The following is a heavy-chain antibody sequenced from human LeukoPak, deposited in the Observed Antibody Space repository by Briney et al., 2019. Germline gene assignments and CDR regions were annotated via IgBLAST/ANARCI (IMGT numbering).Heavy chain of an antibody. CDR1: GYTFSTYD. D-gene: IGHD3-16*01. V-gene: IGHV3-30*18. Sequence: GGSLRLSCAVSGYTFSTYDMHWVRQAPGKGLEWVAVISYGGSNKYYADSVKGRFTISRDNSKNTLYLQMNSLRAEDTAVYCWAKDWAHGGGYWGQGTLVTVSS. CDR2: ISYGGSNK. J-gene: IGHJ4*02. CDR3: AKDWAHGGGY.